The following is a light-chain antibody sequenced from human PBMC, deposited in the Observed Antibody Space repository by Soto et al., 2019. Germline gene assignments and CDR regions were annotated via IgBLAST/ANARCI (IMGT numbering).Light chain of an antibody. CDR3: QQYNGYFRT. CDR2: KAS. CDR1: QSVRSW. Sequence: DIQMTQSPSTLSASVGDRVTITCRASQSVRSWLAWHQQKPGKAPKLLIYKASSLETGVPSRFSGSGSGTEFTLTISSLQPDDFATYYCQQYNGYFRTFGQGTRVEIK. J-gene: IGKJ1*01. V-gene: IGKV1-5*03.